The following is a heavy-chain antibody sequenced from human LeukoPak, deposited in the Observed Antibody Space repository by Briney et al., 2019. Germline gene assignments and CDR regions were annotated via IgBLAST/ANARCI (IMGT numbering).Heavy chain of an antibody. J-gene: IGHJ4*02. CDR2: ISTYNGNT. Sequence: ASVKVSCKSSGYTFTTYGITWVRQAPGQGLEWMGWISTYNGNTNYAQKLQGRGTMTTDTSTTTPYMELRSLRSDDTAMYYCARDRMDTGTYFDYWGQGTLVTVSS. CDR1: GYTFTTYG. D-gene: IGHD5-18*01. CDR3: ARDRMDTGTYFDY. V-gene: IGHV1-18*01.